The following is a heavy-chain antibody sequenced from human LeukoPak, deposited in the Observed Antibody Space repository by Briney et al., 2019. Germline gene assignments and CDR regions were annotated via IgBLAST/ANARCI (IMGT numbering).Heavy chain of an antibody. V-gene: IGHV1-69*06. CDR1: GGTFSSYG. D-gene: IGHD3-10*01. CDR3: ARYRGGFGDLYYYYYMDV. CDR2: IIPIFGTI. J-gene: IGHJ6*03. Sequence: SVKVSCKASGGTFSSYGISWVRQAPGHGLEWMGSIIPIFGTINYPQNFLGRVTITADKSTSTVYMELSSLRSEDTAVYFCARYRGGFGDLYYYYYMDVWGKGTTVTVSS.